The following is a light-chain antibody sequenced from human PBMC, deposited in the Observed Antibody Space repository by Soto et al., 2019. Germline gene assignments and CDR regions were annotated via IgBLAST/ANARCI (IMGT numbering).Light chain of an antibody. CDR2: DAS. V-gene: IGKV3-11*01. J-gene: IGKJ5*01. CDR3: QQRSNWPIT. CDR1: QSVSSY. Sequence: EIVLTQSPATLSLSPGERATLSFRTSQSVSSYFAWYQQKPGRAPRLLIYDASNRATGIPARFIGSGSRTDFTLTISSLEPEDFAVYYCQQRSNWPITFGQGTRLEIK.